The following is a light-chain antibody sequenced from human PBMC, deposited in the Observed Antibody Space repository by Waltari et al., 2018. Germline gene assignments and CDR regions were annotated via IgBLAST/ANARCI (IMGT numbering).Light chain of an antibody. J-gene: IGKJ4*01. CDR2: GAS. Sequence: DIQMTQSPSSVSASVGDRVTITCQASHDIINYITWYHQKPGKAPKVLIYGASNLEAGVPSRFSGSGSGTHFTFTISSLQPEDIGRYYCQQYNGLPLTFGGGTMVAIK. CDR3: QQYNGLPLT. V-gene: IGKV1-33*01. CDR1: HDIINY.